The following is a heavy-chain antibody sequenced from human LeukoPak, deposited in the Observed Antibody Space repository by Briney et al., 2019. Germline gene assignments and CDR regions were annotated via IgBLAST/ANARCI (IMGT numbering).Heavy chain of an antibody. J-gene: IGHJ6*03. D-gene: IGHD5-12*01. Sequence: SETLSLTCTVSGGSISSGSHYWSWIRQPPGKGLEWIGEINHSGSTNYNPSLKSRVTISVDTSKNQFSLKLSSVTAADTAVYYCARGIVATIIHYYYYYMDVWGKGTTVTVSS. V-gene: IGHV4-39*07. CDR2: INHSGST. CDR1: GGSISSGSHY. CDR3: ARGIVATIIHYYYYYMDV.